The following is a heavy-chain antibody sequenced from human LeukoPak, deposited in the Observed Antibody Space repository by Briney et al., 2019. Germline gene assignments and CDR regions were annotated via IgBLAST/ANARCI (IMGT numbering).Heavy chain of an antibody. Sequence: PGGSLRLSCAASGFSFSRYWMSWVRQAPVRGLEWVANIKPDGSEIYYVDSVKGRFTISRDNAKNSLYLQMNSLRAEDTAVYYCARELNDYGDPGPLYYYYYYYMDVWGKGTTVTVSS. D-gene: IGHD4-17*01. CDR2: IKPDGSEI. V-gene: IGHV3-7*01. J-gene: IGHJ6*03. CDR1: GFSFSRYW. CDR3: ARELNDYGDPGPLYYYYYYYMDV.